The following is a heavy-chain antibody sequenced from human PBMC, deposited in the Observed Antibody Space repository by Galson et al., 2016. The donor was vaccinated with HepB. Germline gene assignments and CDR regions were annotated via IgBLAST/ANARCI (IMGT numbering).Heavy chain of an antibody. D-gene: IGHD2-15*01. CDR1: GNTFTSYY. CDR2: INPSSGGT. J-gene: IGHJ4*02. Sequence: SVKVSCKASGNTFTSYYMHWVRQAPGQGLEWMGWINPSSGGTNYAQKFQGRVSMTRDTSTSTDYMEMSSLRSDDTAVYYCASLYCSADSCPGDYWGQGTLVTVSS. V-gene: IGHV1-2*02. CDR3: ASLYCSADSCPGDY.